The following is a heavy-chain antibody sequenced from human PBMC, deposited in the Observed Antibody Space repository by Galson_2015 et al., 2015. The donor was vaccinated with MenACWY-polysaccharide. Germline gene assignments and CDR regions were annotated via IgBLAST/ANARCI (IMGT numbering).Heavy chain of an antibody. CDR1: GFTLSTYW. CDR2: INNDGSFT. V-gene: IGHV3-74*01. D-gene: IGHD5-24*01. Sequence: SLRLSCAASGFTLSTYWMYWVRQAPGKGLVRVSRINNDGSFTSYADSVKGRFTISRDNAKNTLYLQLNSLRAEDTAVYYCARDADGYQQPSDAFDLWGQGTMVTVSS. CDR3: ARDADGYQQPSDAFDL. J-gene: IGHJ3*01.